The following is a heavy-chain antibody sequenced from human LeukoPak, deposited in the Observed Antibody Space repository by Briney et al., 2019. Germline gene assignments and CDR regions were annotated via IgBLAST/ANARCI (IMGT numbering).Heavy chain of an antibody. CDR3: ARDGSGWSYNAFDI. CDR2: ISAYNGNT. V-gene: IGHV1-18*01. J-gene: IGHJ3*02. CDR1: GYTFTSYG. D-gene: IGHD6-19*01. Sequence: ASAKVPCKASGYTFTSYGISWLRQAPGQGLEWMGWISAYNGNTNYAQKLQGRVTMTTDTSTSTAYMELGSLRSDDAAVYYCARDGSGWSYNAFDIWGQGTMVTVSS.